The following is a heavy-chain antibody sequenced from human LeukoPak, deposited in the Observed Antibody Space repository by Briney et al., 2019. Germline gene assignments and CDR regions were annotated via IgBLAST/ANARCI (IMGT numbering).Heavy chain of an antibody. Sequence: GGSLRLSCAASGFTFSDYYMGWIRQAPGKGLEWVSYISSSGSTIYYADSVKGRFTISRDNAKNSLYLQMNSLRAEDTAVYYCARAQIGVLLWFGAEYFQHWGQGTLVTVSS. CDR2: ISSSGSTI. D-gene: IGHD3-10*01. V-gene: IGHV3-11*04. CDR3: ARAQIGVLLWFGAEYFQH. CDR1: GFTFSDYY. J-gene: IGHJ1*01.